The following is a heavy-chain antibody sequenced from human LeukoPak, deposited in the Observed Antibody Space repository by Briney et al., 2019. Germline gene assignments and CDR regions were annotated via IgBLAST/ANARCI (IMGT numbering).Heavy chain of an antibody. CDR3: ARGPRGYYYYYGMDV. CDR2: INAGNGNT. V-gene: IGHV1-3*01. Sequence: GASVKVSCKASGYTFTSYAMHWVRQAPGQRLEWMGWINAGNGNTKYSQKFQGRVTITRDTSASTAYMELSSLRSEDTAVYYCARGPRGYYYYYGMDVWGQGTTVTVSS. J-gene: IGHJ6*02. CDR1: GYTFTSYA.